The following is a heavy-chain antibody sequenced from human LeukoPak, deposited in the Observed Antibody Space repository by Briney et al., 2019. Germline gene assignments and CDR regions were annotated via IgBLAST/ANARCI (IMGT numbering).Heavy chain of an antibody. J-gene: IGHJ2*01. CDR1: GGSFSGYY. CDR2: IHYTGAT. CDR3: ARGVLGPYYFDL. V-gene: IGHV4-34*01. D-gene: IGHD7-27*01. Sequence: SETLSLTCAVYGGSFSGYYWSWIRQPPGKGLEWMGEIHYTGATNYKPSLKSRVTISGDPSKNQFSLRVSSVTAADTAVYYCARGVLGPYYFDLWGRGTLVTVSS.